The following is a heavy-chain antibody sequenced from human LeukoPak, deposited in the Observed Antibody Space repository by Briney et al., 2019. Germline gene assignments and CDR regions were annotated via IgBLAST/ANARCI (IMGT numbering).Heavy chain of an antibody. J-gene: IGHJ6*03. CDR1: GGSISIYY. CDR2: IYYSGST. D-gene: IGHD2-2*01. CDR3: AGSSTGGYYYMDV. V-gene: IGHV4-59*01. Sequence: PSETLSLTCTVSGGSISIYYWSWIRQPPGKGLEWIGYIYYSGSTNYSPSLKSRVTISVDTSKNQFSLKLSSVTAADTAVYYCAGSSTGGYYYMDVWGKGTTVTVSS.